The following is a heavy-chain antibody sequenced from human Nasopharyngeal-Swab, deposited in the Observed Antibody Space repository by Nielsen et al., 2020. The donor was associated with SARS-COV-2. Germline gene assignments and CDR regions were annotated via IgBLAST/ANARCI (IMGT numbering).Heavy chain of an antibody. V-gene: IGHV3-73*01. CDR1: GFTFSDSA. CDR3: TRCGGGCYSGRDY. J-gene: IGHJ4*02. Sequence: GESLKISCAASGFTFSDSAIHWVRQASGEGLEWVARIRSTGNNYATAYSAAVKGRFIIFRDDPTNTAYLQMNSLKTEDTAMDYCTRCGGGCYSGRDYWGQGTLVTVSS. CDR2: IRSTGNNYAT. D-gene: IGHD2-15*01.